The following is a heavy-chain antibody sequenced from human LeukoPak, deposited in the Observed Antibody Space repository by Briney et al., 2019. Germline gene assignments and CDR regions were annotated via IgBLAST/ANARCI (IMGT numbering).Heavy chain of an antibody. CDR2: ISGSGGRT. CDR3: AKGAQDYGDSTTDY. CDR1: GGSISSSSYY. V-gene: IGHV3-23*01. D-gene: IGHD4-17*01. Sequence: ETLSLTCTVSGGSISSSSYYWGWIRQPPGKGLEWVSVISGSGGRTYYADSVKGRFTISRDNSKNTLFLQMNSLRAEDTAVYYCAKGAQDYGDSTTDYWGQGTLVTVSS. J-gene: IGHJ4*02.